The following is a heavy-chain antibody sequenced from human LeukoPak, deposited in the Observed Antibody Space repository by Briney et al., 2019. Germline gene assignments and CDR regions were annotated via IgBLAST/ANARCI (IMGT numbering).Heavy chain of an antibody. CDR1: GGSISSGGYY. CDR3: AKWGYCSGGSCYSYFDY. Sequence: PSETLSLTCTVSGGSISSGGYYWSWIRQHPGKGLEWIGYIYYSGSTYYNPSLKSRVTISVDTSKNQFSLKLSSVTAADTAVYYCAKWGYCSGGSCYSYFDYWGQGTLVTVSS. D-gene: IGHD2-15*01. J-gene: IGHJ4*02. CDR2: IYYSGST. V-gene: IGHV4-31*03.